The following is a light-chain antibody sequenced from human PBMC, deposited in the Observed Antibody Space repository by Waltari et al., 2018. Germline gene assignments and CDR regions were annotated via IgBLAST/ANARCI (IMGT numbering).Light chain of an antibody. CDR1: QSVGRS. CDR3: QHYVRLPAT. V-gene: IGKV3-20*01. CDR2: AAS. J-gene: IGKJ1*01. Sequence: IVLTQSPGTLSLSPGERATLSCRASQSVGRSLAWYQQKPGQAPKLLIYAASTRATGIPDRFTGSGSGTDFSLTISSLEPEDFAIYFCQHYVRLPATFGQGTKVEIK.